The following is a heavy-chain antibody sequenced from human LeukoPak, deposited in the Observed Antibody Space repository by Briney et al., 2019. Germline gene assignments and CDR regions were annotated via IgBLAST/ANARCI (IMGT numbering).Heavy chain of an antibody. Sequence: GGSLRLSCAASGFTFSDYYMSWIRQAPGKGLEWVSYISSSGSTTYYADSVKGRFTISRDNAKNSLYLQMNSLRAEDTAVYYCASTPIAVAGTGFDYWGQGTLVTVSS. V-gene: IGHV3-11*01. D-gene: IGHD6-19*01. J-gene: IGHJ4*02. CDR1: GFTFSDYY. CDR2: ISSSGSTT. CDR3: ASTPIAVAGTGFDY.